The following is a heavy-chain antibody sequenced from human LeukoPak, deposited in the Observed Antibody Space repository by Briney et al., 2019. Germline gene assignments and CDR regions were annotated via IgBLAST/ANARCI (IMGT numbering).Heavy chain of an antibody. CDR2: IYYTGRA. CDR1: AGSINSNY. J-gene: IGHJ4*02. Sequence: PSETLSLTCTVSAGSINSNYWSWIRQPPGKGLEWLGYIYYTGRATYHPSLKSRLTMSIDTSRNQFSLNLNSVSAADTAVYYCARGGSYVSMDSWGQGTLVTVSS. CDR3: ARGGSYVSMDS. D-gene: IGHD3-10*01. V-gene: IGHV4-59*01.